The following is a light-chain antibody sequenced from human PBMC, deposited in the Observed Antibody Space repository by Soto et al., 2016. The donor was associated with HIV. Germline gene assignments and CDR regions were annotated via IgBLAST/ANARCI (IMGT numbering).Light chain of an antibody. CDR2: RAS. J-gene: IGKJ1*01. CDR1: QSITNL. Sequence: DIQMTQSPSTLSASVGDRVTITCRVSQSITNLLAWYQQKPGKAPKLLIYRASSLESGVPSRFRGSGSGTEFSLTITSLQPDDFATYYCQQYKSYSWTFGQGTKVEIK. CDR3: QQYKSYSWT. V-gene: IGKV1-5*03.